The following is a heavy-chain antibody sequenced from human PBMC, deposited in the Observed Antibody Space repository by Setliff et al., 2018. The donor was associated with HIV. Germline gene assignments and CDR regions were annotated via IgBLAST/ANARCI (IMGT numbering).Heavy chain of an antibody. CDR3: ARKSGTFRYIDC. D-gene: IGHD1-1*01. V-gene: IGHV3-20*04. CDR1: GFRFDNYG. Sequence: GGSLRLSCAASGFRFDNYGMNWVRQAPGKGLEWVSGINWNGVSTAYADSVEGRFTISRDNAKNSLYLQMNSLRVEDTAFYYCARKSGTFRYIDCWGQGTLVTVSS. J-gene: IGHJ4*02. CDR2: INWNGVST.